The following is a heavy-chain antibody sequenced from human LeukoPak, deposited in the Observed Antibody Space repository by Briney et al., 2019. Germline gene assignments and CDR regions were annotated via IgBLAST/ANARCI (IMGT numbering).Heavy chain of an antibody. J-gene: IGHJ4*02. Sequence: GGSLRLSCAASGFTFSSYSMNWVRQAPGKGLEWVSSISSSSSYIYYADSVKGRFTISRDNAKNSLYLQMNSLRAEDTAVYYCAKGAERGYSYGYADYWGQGTLVTVSS. CDR2: ISSSSSYI. D-gene: IGHD5-18*01. CDR1: GFTFSSYS. V-gene: IGHV3-21*01. CDR3: AKGAERGYSYGYADY.